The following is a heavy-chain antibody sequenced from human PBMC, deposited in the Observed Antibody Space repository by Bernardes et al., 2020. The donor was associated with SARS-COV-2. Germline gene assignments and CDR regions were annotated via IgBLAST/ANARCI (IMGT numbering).Heavy chain of an antibody. Sequence: SETLSLTCTVSGGSISRFYWNWIRQPPGKGLEWIGYIYYSGSTNYNPSLKSRVTLSVDTSKNQFSLKLNSVTAADTAVYYCARGTTSATWGYYYYMDVWGRGTTVTVSS. CDR3: ARGTTSATWGYYYYMDV. J-gene: IGHJ6*03. D-gene: IGHD1-26*01. CDR1: GGSISRFY. CDR2: IYYSGST. V-gene: IGHV4-59*01.